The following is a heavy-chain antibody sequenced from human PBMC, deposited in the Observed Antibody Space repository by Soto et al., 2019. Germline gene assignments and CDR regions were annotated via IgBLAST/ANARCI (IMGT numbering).Heavy chain of an antibody. J-gene: IGHJ4*02. Sequence: QVQLQESGPGLVKPSQTLSLTCTVSGASTSSTGYHWIWIRQHPGKGLEWIGYMYYTGSTYYNPSLKSRVTISVDTSKNQFSLRLNSVTAADTAFYYCARVYGGNSYGYYFDYWGRGTLITVSS. CDR1: GASTSSTGYH. D-gene: IGHD5-18*01. CDR2: MYYTGST. CDR3: ARVYGGNSYGYYFDY. V-gene: IGHV4-31*03.